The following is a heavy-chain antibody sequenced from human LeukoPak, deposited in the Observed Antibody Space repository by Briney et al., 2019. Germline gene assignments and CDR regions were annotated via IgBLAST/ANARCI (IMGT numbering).Heavy chain of an antibody. V-gene: IGHV1-58*01. J-gene: IGHJ3*02. CDR3: AAAYQPLPHDAFDI. Sequence: ASVKVSCKASGFTFTSSAVQWVRQARGQRLEWIGWIVVGSGNTNYAQKFQERVTITRDMSTSTAYMELSSLRSEDTAVYYCAAAYQPLPHDAFDIWGQGTMVTVSS. CDR2: IVVGSGNT. CDR1: GFTFTSSA. D-gene: IGHD2-2*01.